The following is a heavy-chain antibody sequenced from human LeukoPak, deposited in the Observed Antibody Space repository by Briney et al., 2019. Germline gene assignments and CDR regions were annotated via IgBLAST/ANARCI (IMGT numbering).Heavy chain of an antibody. V-gene: IGHV3-7*01. CDR1: GFDFSGFS. D-gene: IGHD2-2*01. Sequence: PGGSLRLSCVVSGFDFSGFSMSWVRQAPGKGLEWVAIMEEYGSYIFYVDSVKGRFIISGDNARNSLYLQMNNLRAEDTAVYYCARPRGCGSARCNNFDSWGQGTLVTVSS. CDR3: ARPRGCGSARCNNFDS. J-gene: IGHJ4*02. CDR2: MEEYGSYI.